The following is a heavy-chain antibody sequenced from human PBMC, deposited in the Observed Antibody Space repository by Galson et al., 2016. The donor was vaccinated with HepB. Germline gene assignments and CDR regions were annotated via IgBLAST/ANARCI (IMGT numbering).Heavy chain of an antibody. Sequence: CAISGDSVSSNSAAWNWIRQSPSRGLEWLGRTYYRFKWYNDYAVSVESRITINPDTSKNQVSLQLNSVTPEDTAVYYCARERLRYFDWLRNRYYYYGMDVWGQGTTVTVSS. J-gene: IGHJ6*02. CDR2: TYYRFKWYN. V-gene: IGHV6-1*01. CDR1: GDSVSSNSAA. CDR3: ARERLRYFDWLRNRYYYYGMDV. D-gene: IGHD3-9*01.